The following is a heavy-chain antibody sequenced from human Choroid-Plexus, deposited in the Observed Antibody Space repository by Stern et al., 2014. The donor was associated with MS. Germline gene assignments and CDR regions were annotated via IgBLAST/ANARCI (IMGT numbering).Heavy chain of an antibody. Sequence: QVQLVQSGSEMKEPGDSVKVSCKGSGYTFTNYALNWVRQAPGQGLEWVGWINTHTGEPTYAQDFTGRFVFSLDTSVSTAYLQISGLKADDTAVYYCARQDSNYIFDYWGQGTLVTVSS. D-gene: IGHD4-11*01. CDR2: INTHTGEP. V-gene: IGHV7-4-1*02. CDR3: ARQDSNYIFDY. J-gene: IGHJ4*02. CDR1: GYTFTNYA.